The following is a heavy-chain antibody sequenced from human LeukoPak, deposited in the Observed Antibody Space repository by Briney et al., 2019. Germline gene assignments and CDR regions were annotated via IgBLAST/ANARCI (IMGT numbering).Heavy chain of an antibody. CDR3: VRDVSGSSYGDY. V-gene: IGHV3-7*01. D-gene: IGHD5-18*01. J-gene: IGHJ4*02. CDR1: GFTFSSYW. CDR2: IRQDGNEK. Sequence: GGSLRLSCAASGFTFSSYWMNWVRQAPGKGLEWLANIRQDGNEKHYVDSVEGRFTMSRDNAKNSLYLQMNSLRAEDTAVYYCVRDVSGSSYGDYWGQGTLVTVSS.